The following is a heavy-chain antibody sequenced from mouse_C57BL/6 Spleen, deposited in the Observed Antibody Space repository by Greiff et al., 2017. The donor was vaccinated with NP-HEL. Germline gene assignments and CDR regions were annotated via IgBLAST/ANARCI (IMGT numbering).Heavy chain of an antibody. J-gene: IGHJ1*03. CDR1: GFTFSDYG. CDR3: ARTNWVWYFDV. V-gene: IGHV5-17*01. D-gene: IGHD4-1*01. Sequence: EVNVVESGGGLVKPGGSLKLSCAASGFTFSDYGMHWVRQAPEKGLEWVAYISSGSSTIYYADTVKGRFTISRDNAKNTLFLQMTSLRSEDTAMYYCARTNWVWYFDVWGTGTTVTVSS. CDR2: ISSGSSTI.